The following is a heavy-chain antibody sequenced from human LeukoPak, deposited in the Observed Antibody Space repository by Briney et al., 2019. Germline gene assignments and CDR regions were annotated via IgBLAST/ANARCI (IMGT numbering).Heavy chain of an antibody. D-gene: IGHD1-1*01. CDR3: ARGGCRTAIDY. CDR1: GFTFSSYW. CDR2: ISGDGSST. J-gene: IGHJ4*02. V-gene: IGHV3-74*01. Sequence: PGGSLSLSCAVSGFTFSSYWMHWVRQAPGKGLVWVSYISGDGSSTTYADSVKGRFTISRDNAKNTLDLQMNSLRAEDTALYYCARGGCRTAIDYWGQGPLVTVSS.